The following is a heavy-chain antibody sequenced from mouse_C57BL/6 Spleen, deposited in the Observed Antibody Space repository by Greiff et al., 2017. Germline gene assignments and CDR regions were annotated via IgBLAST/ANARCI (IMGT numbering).Heavy chain of an antibody. CDR2: INYDGSST. D-gene: IGHD1-1*01. J-gene: IGHJ1*03. Sequence: VESEGGLVQPGSSMKLSCTASGFTFSDYYMAWVRQVPEKGLEWVANINYDGSSTYYLDSLKSRFIISRDNAKNILYLQMSSLKSEDTATYYCARVDYYGRDFDVWGTGTTVTVSS. CDR1: GFTFSDYY. CDR3: ARVDYYGRDFDV. V-gene: IGHV5-16*01.